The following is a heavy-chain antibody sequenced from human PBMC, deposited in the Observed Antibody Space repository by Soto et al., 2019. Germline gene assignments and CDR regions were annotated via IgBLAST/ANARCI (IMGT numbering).Heavy chain of an antibody. J-gene: IGHJ4*01. CDR2: IYHSGAT. CDR1: GDSISRDGYS. Sequence: QVQLQASGSGLVKPSQTLVLTCTVSGDSISRDGYSWSWLRQPPGKGLEWIGYIYHSGATYYNPSLKSRVTTSVDKSKNQFSLRLASVTAADTAVYYCAREMSYYFDSWGHGTLVTVSS. CDR3: AREMSYYFDS. V-gene: IGHV4-30-2*01.